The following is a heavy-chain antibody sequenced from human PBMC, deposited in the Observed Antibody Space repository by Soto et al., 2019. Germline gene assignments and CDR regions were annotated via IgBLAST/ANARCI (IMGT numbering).Heavy chain of an antibody. CDR2: IYTGGTT. V-gene: IGHV3-53*01. CDR3: ANHDYGRNSHQC. D-gene: IGHD4-17*01. Sequence: GGSLRLSCVVSGFTVSSSNYMSWVRQAPGKGLEWVSVIYTGGTTYYADSVKGRFTISRDNSKNTLYLQMNSLRAEDTAVYYCANHDYGRNSHQCWGQGTLVTVSS. J-gene: IGHJ4*02. CDR1: GFTVSSSNY.